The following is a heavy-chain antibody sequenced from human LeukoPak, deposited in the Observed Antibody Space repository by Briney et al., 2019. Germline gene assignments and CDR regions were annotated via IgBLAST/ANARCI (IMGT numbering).Heavy chain of an antibody. D-gene: IGHD1-1*01. CDR1: GFTFSSYS. Sequence: GGSLTLSCAASGFTFSSYSMNWVRQAPGKGLEWVSSISSSSSYIYYADSVKGRFTISRDNAKNSLYLQMNSLRAEDTAVYYCATQTGSRTDYYFDYWGQGTLVTVSS. V-gene: IGHV3-21*01. CDR2: ISSSSSYI. CDR3: ATQTGSRTDYYFDY. J-gene: IGHJ4*02.